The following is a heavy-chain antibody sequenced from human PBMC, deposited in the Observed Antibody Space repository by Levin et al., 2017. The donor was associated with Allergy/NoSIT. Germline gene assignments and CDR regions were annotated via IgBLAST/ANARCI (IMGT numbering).Heavy chain of an antibody. J-gene: IGHJ4*02. Sequence: ASVKVSCAASGFTFSRYWMYWARKVPGKGLVWVPRIIIDGSVPTYADTVKGRFNVSRDNAKNTVYLQMNSLKDEDAAVYYCARVSYSYCGGDCNSWYFDYWGQGNLVTVSS. V-gene: IGHV3-74*01. CDR2: IIIDGSVP. CDR3: ARVSYSYCGGDCNSWYFDY. CDR1: GFTFSRYW. D-gene: IGHD2-21*02.